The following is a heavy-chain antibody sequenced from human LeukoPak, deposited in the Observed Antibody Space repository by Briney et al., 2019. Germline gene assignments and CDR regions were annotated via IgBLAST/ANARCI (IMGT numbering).Heavy chain of an antibody. CDR2: IYYSGST. D-gene: IGHD3-3*01. CDR3: ASVVIIELNWFDP. V-gene: IGHV4-39*01. Sequence: PSETLSLTCTVSGGSISSSSYYWGWIRQPPGKGLEWIGSIYYSGSTYYNTSLKSRVTISVDTSKNQFSLKLSSVTAADTAVYYCASVVIIELNWFDPWGQGTLVTVSS. J-gene: IGHJ5*02. CDR1: GGSISSSSYY.